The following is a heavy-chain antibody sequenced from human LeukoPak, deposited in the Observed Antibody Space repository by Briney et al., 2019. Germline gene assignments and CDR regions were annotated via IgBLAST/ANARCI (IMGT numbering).Heavy chain of an antibody. J-gene: IGHJ4*02. CDR3: AREHSSSSGPGYFDY. CDR2: IYSGGST. Sequence: GGSLRLSCAASGFTVSNNYMSWVRQAPGKGLEWVSVIYSGGSTYYADSVKGRFTISRDNSKNTLYLQMNSLRAEDTAVYYCAREHSSSSGPGYFDYWGQGTLVTVSS. CDR1: GFTVSNNY. V-gene: IGHV3-66*01. D-gene: IGHD6-6*01.